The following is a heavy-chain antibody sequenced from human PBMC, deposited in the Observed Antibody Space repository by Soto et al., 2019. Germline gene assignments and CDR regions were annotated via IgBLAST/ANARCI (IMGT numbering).Heavy chain of an antibody. CDR3: ARETYYYDSSGYRGDAFDI. V-gene: IGHV3-72*01. Sequence: EVQLVESGGGLVQPGGSLRLSCAASGFTFSDHYMDRVRQAPGKGLEWVGRTRNKANSYTTEYAASVKGRFTISRDDSKNSLYLQMNSLKTEDTAVYYCARETYYYDSSGYRGDAFDIWGQGTMVTVSS. D-gene: IGHD3-22*01. J-gene: IGHJ3*02. CDR2: TRNKANSYTT. CDR1: GFTFSDHY.